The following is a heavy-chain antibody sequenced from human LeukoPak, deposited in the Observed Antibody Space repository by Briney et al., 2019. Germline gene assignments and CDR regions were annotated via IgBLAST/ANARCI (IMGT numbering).Heavy chain of an antibody. V-gene: IGHV3-23*01. J-gene: IGHJ4*02. CDR1: GVSFNNYA. Sequence: GGSLRLSCIVSGVSFNNYAMSWVRLGPGKGLEWVSVISGRGDRTSYADSVRGRFTISRDNSKKTLYLHLNSLRVEDAAVYYCAKDGYSSIPGFHFEYWGQGTPVTVSS. D-gene: IGHD6-13*01. CDR2: ISGRGDRT. CDR3: AKDGYSSIPGFHFEY.